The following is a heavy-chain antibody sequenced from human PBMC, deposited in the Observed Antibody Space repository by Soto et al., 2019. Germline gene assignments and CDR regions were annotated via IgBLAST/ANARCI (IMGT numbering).Heavy chain of an antibody. CDR1: GGSISSSSYY. V-gene: IGHV4-39*01. Sequence: SETLSLTCTVSGGSISSSSYYWGWIRQPPGKGLEWIGSIYYSGSTYYNPSLKSRVTISVDTSKNQFSLKLSSVTAADTAVYYCARHESDALWFGEPDFDYWGQGTLVTVSS. CDR3: ARHESDALWFGEPDFDY. CDR2: IYYSGST. D-gene: IGHD3-10*01. J-gene: IGHJ4*02.